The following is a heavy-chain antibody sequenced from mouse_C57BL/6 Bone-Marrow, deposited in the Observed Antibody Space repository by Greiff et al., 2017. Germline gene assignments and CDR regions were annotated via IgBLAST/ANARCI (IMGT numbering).Heavy chain of an antibody. D-gene: IGHD2-1*01. CDR3: TDGNDWYFDV. Sequence: EVQLQQSGAELVRPGASVKLSCTASGFNINDYYMHWVKQRPEQGLVWIGRIDPEDGDTEYAPKFQGKATMTAVTSSNTAYLQLSSLTSEDTAVYYCTDGNDWYFDVWGTGTTVTVSS. V-gene: IGHV14-1*01. CDR1: GFNINDYY. J-gene: IGHJ1*03. CDR2: IDPEDGDT.